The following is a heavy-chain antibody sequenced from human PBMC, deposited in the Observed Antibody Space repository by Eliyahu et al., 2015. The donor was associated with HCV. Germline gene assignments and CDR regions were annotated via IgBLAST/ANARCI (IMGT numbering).Heavy chain of an antibody. CDR1: GSTFRSYY. CDR3: AREGDGITLAF. J-gene: IGHJ4*02. V-gene: IGHV1-46*01. D-gene: IGHD3-10*01. Sequence: QVQLVQSGAEVKKPGASVKVSCKASGSTFRSYYVHWMRQAPGQGLEGMGIINPGGGDTRYAPKFQGRVTLTRXTSTGTVYMELTSLRFEDTALYYCAREGDGITLAFWGQGTLVTVFS. CDR2: INPGGGDT.